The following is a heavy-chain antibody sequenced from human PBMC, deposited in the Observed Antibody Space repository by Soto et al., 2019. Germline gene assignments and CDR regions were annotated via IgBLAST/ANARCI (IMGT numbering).Heavy chain of an antibody. CDR1: GFTFSNYW. D-gene: IGHD3-16*01. Sequence: GGSLRLSCAASGFTFSNYWMSWVRQAPGKGLEWVANIKEDGSEKYYVDSVKGRFTVSRDNAKNSLYLQMNSLRAEDTALYYCARDRLRSYDDWGQGTLVTVSS. CDR2: IKEDGSEK. CDR3: ARDRLRSYDD. J-gene: IGHJ4*02. V-gene: IGHV3-7*01.